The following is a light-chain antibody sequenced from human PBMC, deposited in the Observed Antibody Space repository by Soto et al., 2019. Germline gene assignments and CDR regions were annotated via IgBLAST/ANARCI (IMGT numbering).Light chain of an antibody. Sequence: DIPMSQSPSSLSASVGDRVTITCQASQDISNYLNWYQQKPGIAPKVLISDAANLEAGVPPRFSGRGSGTEFTLTISGLQPEDFATYYCQQYDNLPLTFGPGTQVEIK. CDR1: QDISNY. V-gene: IGKV1-33*01. J-gene: IGKJ3*01. CDR2: DAA. CDR3: QQYDNLPLT.